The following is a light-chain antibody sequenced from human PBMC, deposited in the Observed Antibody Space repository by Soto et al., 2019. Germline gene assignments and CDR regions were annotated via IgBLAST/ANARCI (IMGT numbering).Light chain of an antibody. CDR3: HQYNSWPRGT. CDR2: AAS. Sequence: EIVLTQSPGTLSLSPGERATLSCRASRTFASSYLAWYQQKPGQAPRLLIYAASTRATGIPDRFSGSGSGTEFTLTISSLQSEDSAVYYCHQYNSWPRGTFGPGTKVEIK. V-gene: IGKV3D-15*01. J-gene: IGKJ3*01. CDR1: RTFASSY.